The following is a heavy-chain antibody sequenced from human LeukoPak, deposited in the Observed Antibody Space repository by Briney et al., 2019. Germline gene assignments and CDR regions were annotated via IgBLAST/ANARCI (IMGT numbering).Heavy chain of an antibody. V-gene: IGHV3-21*01. J-gene: IGHJ4*02. D-gene: IGHD6-13*01. CDR2: ISSSSSYI. CDR3: ARGSSSWYYLDY. CDR1: GFTFSSSW. Sequence: GGSLRLSCAASGFTFSSSWMNWVRQAPGKGLEWVSFISSSSSYIYYADSVKGRFTISRDNAKNSLYMQMNSLRVEDTAVYYCARGSSSWYYLDYWGQGTLVTVSS.